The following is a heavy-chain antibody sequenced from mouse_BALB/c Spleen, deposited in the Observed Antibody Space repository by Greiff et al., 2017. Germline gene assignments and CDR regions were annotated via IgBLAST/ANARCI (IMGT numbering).Heavy chain of an antibody. V-gene: IGHV1S137*01. J-gene: IGHJ3*01. CDR1: GYTFTDYA. D-gene: IGHD1-1*01. CDR2: ISTYYGDA. CDR3: ARPDYYGFAY. Sequence: QVHVKQSGAELVRPGVSVKISCKGSGYTFTDYAMHWVKQSHAKSLEWIGVISTYYGDASYNQKFKGKATMTVDKSSSTAYMELARLTSEDSAIYYCARPDYYGFAYWGQGTLVTVSA.